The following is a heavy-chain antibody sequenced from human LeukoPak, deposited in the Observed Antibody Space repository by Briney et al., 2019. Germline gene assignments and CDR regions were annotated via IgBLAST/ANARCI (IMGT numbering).Heavy chain of an antibody. J-gene: IGHJ6*03. Sequence: GGSLRLXCAASGFTFSSLAMSWVRQAPGKGLEWVSAISGSGGATYYADSVKGRFTISRDNSKNTLYLQMNSLRAEDTAVYYCAKVSRGIVAAMDVWGKGTTVTVSS. V-gene: IGHV3-23*01. D-gene: IGHD6-25*01. CDR2: ISGSGGAT. CDR1: GFTFSSLA. CDR3: AKVSRGIVAAMDV.